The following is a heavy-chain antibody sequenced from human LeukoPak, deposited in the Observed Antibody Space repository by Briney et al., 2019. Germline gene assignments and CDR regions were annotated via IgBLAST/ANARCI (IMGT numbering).Heavy chain of an antibody. J-gene: IGHJ5*02. V-gene: IGHV4-4*07. CDR3: ARDGRQQVAQDWFDP. CDR2: IYTNGGT. CDR1: GASISSCY. D-gene: IGHD6-13*01. Sequence: PSETLSLTCSVSGASISSCYWSWVRQPAGKGLEWIGRIYTNGGTNYNPSLKSRVTISLDTSRNHFSLKLSSVTAADTAVYYCARDGRQQVAQDWFDPWGQGTLVTVSS.